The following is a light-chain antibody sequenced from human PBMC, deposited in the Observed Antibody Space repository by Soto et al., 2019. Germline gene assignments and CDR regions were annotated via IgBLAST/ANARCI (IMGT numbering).Light chain of an antibody. CDR3: QQYGSSTIT. CDR1: QSVRSTY. Sequence: EIVMTQSPATLSVSPGERATLSCRASQSVRSTYLVWYQQKPGQAPRLLIYGASNRATGIPDRFSGGGSGTDFTLTISRLEPEDFAVYYCQQYGSSTITFGQGTRLEIK. J-gene: IGKJ5*01. CDR2: GAS. V-gene: IGKV3-20*01.